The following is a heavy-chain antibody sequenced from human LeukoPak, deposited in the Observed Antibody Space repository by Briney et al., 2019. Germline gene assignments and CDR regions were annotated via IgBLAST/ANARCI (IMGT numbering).Heavy chain of an antibody. J-gene: IGHJ4*02. D-gene: IGHD3-10*01. CDR3: ARGAYHYGSGSYYFDY. CDR2: IYTIGST. CDR1: GGSISRYY. V-gene: IGHV4-4*07. Sequence: SETLSLTCTVSGGSISRYYWSWIRQPAGKGLECIGRIYTIGSTNHNPSLKSRVTMSVDKSKNQLSLKLSSVTAADTAMYYCARGAYHYGSGSYYFDYWGQGTLVTVSS.